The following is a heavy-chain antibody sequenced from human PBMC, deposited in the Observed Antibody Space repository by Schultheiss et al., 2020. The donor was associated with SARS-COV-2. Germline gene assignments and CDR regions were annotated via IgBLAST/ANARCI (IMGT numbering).Heavy chain of an antibody. Sequence: GESLKISCAASGFPFSNYVMTWIRQAPGKGLEGVAAISASAFSTYYADSMKGRFTVSRDNSKSTLYLQMSSLRAEDTAVYYCARDSGGYSSSSGNNNYYGLDVWGQGTTVTVSS. CDR3: ARDSGGYSSSSGNNNYYGLDV. D-gene: IGHD6-6*01. J-gene: IGHJ6*02. V-gene: IGHV3-23*01. CDR1: GFPFSNYV. CDR2: ISASAFST.